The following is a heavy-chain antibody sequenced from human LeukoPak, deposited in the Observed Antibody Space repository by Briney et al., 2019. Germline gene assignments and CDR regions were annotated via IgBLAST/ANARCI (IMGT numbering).Heavy chain of an antibody. CDR3: ARGSTYYYGSGFH. Sequence: GGSLRVSCAASGFTFSSYSMNWVRQAPGKGLEWVSSISSSSSYIYYADSVKGRFTISRDNAKNSLYLQMNSLRAEDTAVYYCARGSTYYYGSGFHWGQGTLVTVSS. V-gene: IGHV3-21*01. J-gene: IGHJ4*02. CDR1: GFTFSSYS. CDR2: ISSSSSYI. D-gene: IGHD3-10*01.